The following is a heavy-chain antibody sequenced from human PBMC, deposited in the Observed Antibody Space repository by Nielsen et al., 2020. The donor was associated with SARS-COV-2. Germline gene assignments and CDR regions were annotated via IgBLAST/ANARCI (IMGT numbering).Heavy chain of an antibody. CDR3: ARERFSGKGYYYYYGMDV. D-gene: IGHD6-19*01. V-gene: IGHV4-31*03. J-gene: IGHJ6*02. CDR1: GGSISSGCYY. CDR2: IYYSGST. Sequence: SETLSLTCTVSGGSISSGCYYWSWIRQHPGKGLEWIGYIYYSGSTYYNPSLKSRVTISVDTSKNQFSLKLSSVTAADTAVYYCARERFSGKGYYYYYGMDVWGQGTTVTVSS.